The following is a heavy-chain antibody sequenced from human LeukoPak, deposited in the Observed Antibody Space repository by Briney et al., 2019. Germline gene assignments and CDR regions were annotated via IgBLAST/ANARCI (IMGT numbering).Heavy chain of an antibody. CDR2: IIPIFGTA. CDR1: GGTFSSYA. CDR3: ARDGNIVPAASWFDP. V-gene: IGHV1-69*05. Sequence: SVKVSCKASGGTFSSYAISWVRQAPGQGLEWMGGIIPIFGTANYAQKLQGRVTMTTDTSPSTAYMELRSLRSDDTAVYYCARDGNIVPAASWFDPWGQGTLVTVSS. J-gene: IGHJ5*02. D-gene: IGHD2-2*01.